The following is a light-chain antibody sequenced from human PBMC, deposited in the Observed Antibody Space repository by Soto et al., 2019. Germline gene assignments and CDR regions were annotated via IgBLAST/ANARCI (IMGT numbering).Light chain of an antibody. V-gene: IGLV2-14*01. Sequence: QSALPQPASVSGSPGQSITISCTGTSSDVGGYNYVSWYQQHPGKAPKLMIYEVSNRPSGVSNRFSGSKSGNTASLTSSGLQAEEEADYYCSSYTSSSTQKVFGGGTKLTVL. J-gene: IGLJ3*02. CDR3: SSYTSSSTQKV. CDR2: EVS. CDR1: SSDVGGYNY.